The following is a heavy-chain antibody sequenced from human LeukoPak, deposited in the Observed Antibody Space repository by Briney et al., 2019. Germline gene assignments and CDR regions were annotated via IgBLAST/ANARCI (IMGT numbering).Heavy chain of an antibody. J-gene: IGHJ6*02. CDR1: GGSFSGYY. V-gene: IGHV4-34*01. CDR2: INHSGST. Sequence: PSETLSLTCGVYGGSFSGYYWSWIRQPPGKGLEWIGEINHSGSTNYNPSLKSRVTISVDTSKNQFSLKLSSVTAADTAVYYCARGRSRSSFCSSTSCPYYYYYGMDVWGQGTTVTVS. D-gene: IGHD2-2*01. CDR3: ARGRSRSSFCSSTSCPYYYYYGMDV.